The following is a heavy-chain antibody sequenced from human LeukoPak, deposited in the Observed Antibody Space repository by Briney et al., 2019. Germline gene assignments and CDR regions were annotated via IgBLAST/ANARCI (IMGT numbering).Heavy chain of an antibody. CDR1: GGSISSYY. CDR3: ARHDSSGYWGYYFDY. Sequence: PSETLSLTCTVSGGSISSYYWSWIRQPPGKGLEWIGYIYYSGSTNYNPSLKSRVTISVDTSKNQFSLKLSSVTAAGTAVYYCARHDSSGYWGYYFDYWGQGTLVTVSS. V-gene: IGHV4-59*08. D-gene: IGHD3-22*01. CDR2: IYYSGST. J-gene: IGHJ4*02.